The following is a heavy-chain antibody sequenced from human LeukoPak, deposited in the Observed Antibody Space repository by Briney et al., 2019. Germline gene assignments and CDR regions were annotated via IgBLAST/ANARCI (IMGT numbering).Heavy chain of an antibody. D-gene: IGHD3-3*01. CDR3: ARDLDFWSGYKDY. CDR2: MTSTSHV. V-gene: IGHV3-69-1*01. CDR1: GLTFSSYN. Sequence: SGGSLRLSCAASGLTFSSYNLNWVRQAPGKGLEWVSSMTSTSHVYYADSLKGRFTISRDNAKNSLYLQMNGLRAEDTAVYYCARDLDFWSGYKDYWGQGTLVTVSS. J-gene: IGHJ4*02.